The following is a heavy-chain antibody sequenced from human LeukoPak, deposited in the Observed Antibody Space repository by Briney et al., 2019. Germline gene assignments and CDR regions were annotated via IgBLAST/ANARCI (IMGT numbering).Heavy chain of an antibody. Sequence: GGSLRLSCAASGFTVSSNYMSWVRQAPGKGLEWVSVIYSGGSTYYADSVKGRFTISRDNSKNTLYLQMNSLRAEDTAVYYCARGHLTYCSSTSCYPTTLDYWGQGTLVTVSS. V-gene: IGHV3-53*01. D-gene: IGHD2-2*01. CDR2: IYSGGST. CDR1: GFTVSSNY. CDR3: ARGHLTYCSSTSCYPTTLDY. J-gene: IGHJ4*02.